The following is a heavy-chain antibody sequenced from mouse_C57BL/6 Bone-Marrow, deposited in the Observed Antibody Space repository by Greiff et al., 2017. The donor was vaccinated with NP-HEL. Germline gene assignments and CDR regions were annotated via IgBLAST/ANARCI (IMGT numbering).Heavy chain of an antibody. CDR2: INPSNGGT. CDR1: GYTFTSYW. V-gene: IGHV1-53*01. J-gene: IGHJ4*01. Sequence: QVQLQQPGTELVKPGASVKLSCKASGYTFTSYWMHWVKQRPGQGLEWIGNINPSNGGTNYNAKFKSKATLTVDKSSSTADMQLSSLTSEDSAVYYCARGGTQFRLRGDAMDYWGQGTSVTVSS. D-gene: IGHD3-2*02. CDR3: ARGGTQFRLRGDAMDY.